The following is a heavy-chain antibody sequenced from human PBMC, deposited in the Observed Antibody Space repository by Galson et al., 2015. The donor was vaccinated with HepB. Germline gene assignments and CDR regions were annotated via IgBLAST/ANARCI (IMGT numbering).Heavy chain of an antibody. CDR2: INPSGGST. J-gene: IGHJ6*02. D-gene: IGHD3-3*01. V-gene: IGHV1-46*01. CDR1: GYTFTSYY. Sequence: SVKVSCKASGYTFTSYYMHWVRQAPGQGLEWMGIINPSGGSTSYAQKFQGRVTMTRDTSTSTVYMELSSLRSEDTAVYYCARDPGFWSGYRAWYYYGMDVWGQGTTVTVSS. CDR3: ARDPGFWSGYRAWYYYGMDV.